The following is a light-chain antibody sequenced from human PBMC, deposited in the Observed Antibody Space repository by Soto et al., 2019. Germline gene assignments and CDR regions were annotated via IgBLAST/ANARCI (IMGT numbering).Light chain of an antibody. J-gene: IGLJ1*01. CDR3: SSYSSAFAFV. V-gene: IGLV2-14*01. CDR1: SSDIGAYNY. CDR2: EVT. Sequence: QSALTQPASVSGSPGQSITISCAGTSSDIGAYNYVSWYQQHPDKAPKLMIYEVTNRPSGISNRFSASRSGNTASLSISGLQAEDEADYYCSSYSSAFAFVFGAGTKLTV.